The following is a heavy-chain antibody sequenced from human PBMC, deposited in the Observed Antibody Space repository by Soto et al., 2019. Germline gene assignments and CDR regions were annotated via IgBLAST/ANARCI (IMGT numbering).Heavy chain of an antibody. J-gene: IGHJ6*02. V-gene: IGHV1-69*13. CDR3: ASARVEMATRNLYYYYGMDV. CDR2: IIPIFGTA. D-gene: IGHD5-12*01. CDR1: GGTFSSYA. Sequence: ASVKVSCKASGGTFSSYAISWVRQAPGQGLEWMGGIIPIFGTANYAQKFQGRVTITADESTSTAYMELSSLRSEDTAVYYCASARVEMATRNLYYYYGMDVWGQGTTVTVSS.